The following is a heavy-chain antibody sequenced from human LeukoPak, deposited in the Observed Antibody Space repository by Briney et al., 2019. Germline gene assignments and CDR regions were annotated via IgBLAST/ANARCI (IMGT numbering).Heavy chain of an antibody. CDR1: GFTVSSNY. J-gene: IGHJ4*02. D-gene: IGHD3-10*01. V-gene: IGHV3-53*01. CDR3: ARGMLRGPFPHDY. CDR2: IYSGGST. Sequence: PGGSLRLSCAASGFTVSSNYMSWVRQAPGKGLEWVSVIYSGGSTYYADSVKGRFTISRDNSENTLYLQMNSLRADDTAVYYCARGMLRGPFPHDYWGQGTLVTVSS.